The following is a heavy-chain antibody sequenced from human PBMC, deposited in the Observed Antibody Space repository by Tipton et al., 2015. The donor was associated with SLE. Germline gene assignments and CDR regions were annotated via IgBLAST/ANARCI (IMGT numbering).Heavy chain of an antibody. CDR2: IYTSGST. D-gene: IGHD2-2*01. CDR1: GGSISSGSYY. CDR3: ARDLAYCSSTSCFDYFDY. Sequence: TLSLTCTVSGGSISSGSYYWSWIRQPAGKGLEWIGRIYTSGSTNHNPSFKGRVTISVDTSKNQFSLKLSSVTAADTAVYYCARDLAYCSSTSCFDYFDYWGQGTLVTVSS. V-gene: IGHV4-61*02. J-gene: IGHJ4*02.